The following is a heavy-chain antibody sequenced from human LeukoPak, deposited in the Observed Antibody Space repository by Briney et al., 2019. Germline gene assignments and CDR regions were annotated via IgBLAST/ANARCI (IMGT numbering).Heavy chain of an antibody. CDR3: AKVPPADTAMDTFDY. J-gene: IGHJ4*02. CDR2: ISSSSYI. D-gene: IGHD5-18*01. Sequence: PGGSLRLSCAASGFTFSSYSMNWVRQAPGKGLEWVSSISSSSYIYYADSVKGRFTISRDNSKNTLYLQMNSLRAEDTAVYYCAKVPPADTAMDTFDYWGQGTLVTVSS. CDR1: GFTFSSYS. V-gene: IGHV3-21*04.